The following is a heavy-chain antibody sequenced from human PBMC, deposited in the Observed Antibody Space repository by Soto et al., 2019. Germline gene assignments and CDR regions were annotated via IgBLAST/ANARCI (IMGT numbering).Heavy chain of an antibody. CDR2: ISNDGGRK. CDR3: ATEFGPRQHLDY. J-gene: IGHJ4*02. CDR1: GFTFSSYA. V-gene: IGHV3-30-3*01. Sequence: QVQLVESGGGVVQPGRSLRLSCGASGFTFSSYAVHWVRQVPGKGLEWVGVISNDGGRKYYADSVKGRFSISRDNSENTLYLQMNSLRTEDTAVYYCATEFGPRQHLDYWGQGTLVTVSS. D-gene: IGHD3-16*01.